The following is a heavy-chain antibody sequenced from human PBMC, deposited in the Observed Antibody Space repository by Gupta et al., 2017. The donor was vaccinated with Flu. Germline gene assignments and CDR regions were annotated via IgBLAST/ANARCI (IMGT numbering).Heavy chain of an antibody. CDR2: ISGRGSGGNS. CDR3: ANQVAARPYYFQD. J-gene: IGHJ1*01. Sequence: APGKGLEWVSAISGRGSGGNSYYADSVTGRFTISRDDSKNTLYLQMNSLRVEDTAVYYCANQVAARPYYFQDWGQGTLVTVSS. V-gene: IGHV3-23*01. D-gene: IGHD6-6*01.